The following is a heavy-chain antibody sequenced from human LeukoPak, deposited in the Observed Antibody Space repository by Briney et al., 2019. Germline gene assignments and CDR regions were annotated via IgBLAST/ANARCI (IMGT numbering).Heavy chain of an antibody. Sequence: PSETLSLTCTVSGASISSGDYYWSWIRQHPGKGLEWIGYIYNSGSTYYNPSLKSRITISVDTSQSQFSLKLSSVTAADTAVHFCARAYSPSSLYFDYWGQGTLVTVSS. J-gene: IGHJ4*02. CDR1: GASISSGDYY. CDR3: ARAYSPSSLYFDY. D-gene: IGHD6-6*01. CDR2: IYNSGST. V-gene: IGHV4-31*03.